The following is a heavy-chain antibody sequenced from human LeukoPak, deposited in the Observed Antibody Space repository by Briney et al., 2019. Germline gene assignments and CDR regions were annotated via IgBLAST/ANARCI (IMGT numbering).Heavy chain of an antibody. CDR2: IYYSGST. CDR3: AREIGIAAAEAY. CDR1: GGSISSYY. V-gene: IGHV4-59*12. D-gene: IGHD6-13*01. J-gene: IGHJ4*02. Sequence: SETLSLTCTVSGGSISSYYWSWIRQPPGKGLEWIGSIYYSGSTYYNPSLKSRVTISVDRSKNQFSLKLSSVTAADTAVYYCAREIGIAAAEAYWGQGTLVTVSS.